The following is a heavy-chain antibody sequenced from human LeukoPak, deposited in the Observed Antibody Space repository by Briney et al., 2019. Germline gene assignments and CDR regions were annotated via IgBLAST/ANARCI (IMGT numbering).Heavy chain of an antibody. CDR1: GGSFSGYY. V-gene: IGHV4-34*01. CDR3: ASRRESVAATSFDY. Sequence: SETLSLTCAVYGGSFSGYYWSWIRQPPGKGLEWIGEINHSGSTNYNPSLKSRVTISVDTSKNQFSLKLSSVTAADTAVYYCASRRESVAATSFDYWGQGTLVTVSS. CDR2: INHSGST. D-gene: IGHD2-15*01. J-gene: IGHJ4*02.